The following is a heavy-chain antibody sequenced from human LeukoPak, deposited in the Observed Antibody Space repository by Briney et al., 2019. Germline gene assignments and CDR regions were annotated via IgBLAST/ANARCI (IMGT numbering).Heavy chain of an antibody. CDR3: ARIWYCSSTSCSPFDY. CDR2: ISAYNGNT. J-gene: IGHJ4*02. Sequence: ASVKVSCKASGYTFTSYGISWVRQAPGQGLEWMGWISAYNGNTNCAQKLQGRVTMTTDTSTSTAYMELRSLRSDDTAVYYCARIWYCSSTSCSPFDYWGQGTLVTVSS. D-gene: IGHD2-2*01. V-gene: IGHV1-18*01. CDR1: GYTFTSYG.